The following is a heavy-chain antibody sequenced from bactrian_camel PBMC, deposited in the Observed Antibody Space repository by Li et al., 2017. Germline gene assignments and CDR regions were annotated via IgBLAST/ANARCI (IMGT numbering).Heavy chain of an antibody. V-gene: IGHV3S1*01. Sequence: HVQLVESGGGSVQAGGSLRLSCTAPGFTSDSCGADWYRQATGQEREWVSSIISANDSTSYADSVKDRFTISRDNAKNTLYLQLNSLKTEDTAMYYCAKDFSSSWALPGKRWGQGTQVTVS. CDR1: GFTSDSCG. CDR2: IISANDST. J-gene: IGHJ4*01. D-gene: IGHD6*01. CDR3: AKDFSSSWALPGKR.